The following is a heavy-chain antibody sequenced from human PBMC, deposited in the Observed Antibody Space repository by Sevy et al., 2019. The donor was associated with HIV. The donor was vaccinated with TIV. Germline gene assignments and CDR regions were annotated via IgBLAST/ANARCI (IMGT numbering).Heavy chain of an antibody. CDR3: ARVVLYYDANYCDY. CDR2: ISGTSGTI. Sequence: GGSLRLSCAASGFSFSQYSMNWVRQAPGKGLEWLSYISGTSGTIYYAASVKGRFTISRDNAKNSVYLQMNSLRDEDTAVYYCARVVLYYDANYCDYWGQGALVTVPS. J-gene: IGHJ4*02. CDR1: GFSFSQYS. V-gene: IGHV3-48*02. D-gene: IGHD3-22*01.